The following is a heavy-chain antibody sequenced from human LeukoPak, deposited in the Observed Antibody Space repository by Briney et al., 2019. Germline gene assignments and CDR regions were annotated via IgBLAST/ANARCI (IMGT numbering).Heavy chain of an antibody. J-gene: IGHJ4*02. CDR1: GGTFSSYA. Sequence: ASVKVPCKASGGTFSSYAISWVRQAPGRGLEWMGGIIPIFGTANYAQKFQGRVTITADESTSTAYMELSSLRSEDTAVYYCASPGVYSSSFWEYYFDYWGQGTLVTVSS. D-gene: IGHD6-6*01. V-gene: IGHV1-69*13. CDR3: ASPGVYSSSFWEYYFDY. CDR2: IIPIFGTA.